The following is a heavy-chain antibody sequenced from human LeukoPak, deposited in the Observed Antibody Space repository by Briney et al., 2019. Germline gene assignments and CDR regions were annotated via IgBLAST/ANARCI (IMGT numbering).Heavy chain of an antibody. J-gene: IGHJ4*02. CDR1: GGSISSYY. D-gene: IGHD3-22*01. V-gene: IGHV4-59*05. CDR3: ARRSGYYDSSEWQDY. Sequence: PSETLSLTCTVSGGSISSYYWSWIRQPPGKGLEGIGSIYYSGSTYYNPSLKSRVTISVATSKNQFSLKLSSVTAADTAVYYCARRSGYYDSSEWQDYWGQGTLVTVSS. CDR2: IYYSGST.